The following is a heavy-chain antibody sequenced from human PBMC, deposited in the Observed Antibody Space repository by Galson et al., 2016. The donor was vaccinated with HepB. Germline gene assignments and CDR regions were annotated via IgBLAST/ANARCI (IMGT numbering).Heavy chain of an antibody. J-gene: IGHJ4*02. CDR1: GFTFSSYS. D-gene: IGHD6-13*01. CDR3: ARFLDNPERMSSSWYVAFSI. Sequence: SLRLSCAASGFTFSSYSMNWVRQAPGKGLEWVSFISSSSSYIYYADSVKGRFTITRDNAKNSVYLQMNRLRAEDTAVYYCARFLDNPERMSSSWYVAFSIWGQGTLVTVSS. CDR2: ISSSSSYI. V-gene: IGHV3-21*01.